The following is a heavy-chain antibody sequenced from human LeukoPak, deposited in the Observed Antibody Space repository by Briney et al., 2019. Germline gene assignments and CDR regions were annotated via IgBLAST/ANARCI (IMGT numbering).Heavy chain of an antibody. CDR2: IYYSGST. D-gene: IGHD6-19*01. V-gene: IGHV4-39*01. CDR1: GGSISSSSYY. CDR3: ARLGWPKYKHNWIDP. J-gene: IGHJ5*02. Sequence: SETLSLTCTVSGGSISSSSYYWGWIRQPPGKGLEWIGSIYYSGSTYYNPSLKSRVTISVDTSKNQFSLKLSSVTAADTAGYYCARLGWPKYKHNWIDPWGQGTLVTVSS.